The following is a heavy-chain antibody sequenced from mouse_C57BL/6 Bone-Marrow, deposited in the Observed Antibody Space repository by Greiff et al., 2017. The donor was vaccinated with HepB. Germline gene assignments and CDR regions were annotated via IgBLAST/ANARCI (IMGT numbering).Heavy chain of an antibody. V-gene: IGHV10-1*01. J-gene: IGHJ2*01. Sequence: GGGLVQPKGSLKLSCAASGFSFNTYAMNWVRQAPGKGLEWVARIRSKSNNYATYYADSVKDRFTISRDDSESMLYLQMNNLKTEDTAMYYCVRGGGRGPYFDYWGQGTTLTVSS. D-gene: IGHD1-1*02. CDR1: GFSFNTYA. CDR3: VRGGGRGPYFDY. CDR2: IRSKSNNYAT.